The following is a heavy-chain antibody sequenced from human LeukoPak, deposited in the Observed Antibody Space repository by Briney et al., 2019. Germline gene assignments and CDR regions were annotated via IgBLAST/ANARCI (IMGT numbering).Heavy chain of an antibody. CDR2: INPSGGST. CDR1: GYTFTSYY. CDR3: ARDTVDRIAVAPENY. Sequence: ASVKVSCKASGYTFTSYYMHWVRQAPGQGLEWMGIINPSGGSTSYARKFQGRVTMTRDTSTSTVYMELSSLRSEDTAVYYCARDTVDRIAVAPENYWGQGTLVTVSS. D-gene: IGHD6-19*01. V-gene: IGHV1-46*01. J-gene: IGHJ4*02.